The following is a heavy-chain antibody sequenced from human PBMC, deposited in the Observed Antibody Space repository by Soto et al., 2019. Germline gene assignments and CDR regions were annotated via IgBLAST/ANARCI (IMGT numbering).Heavy chain of an antibody. D-gene: IGHD3-10*01. CDR3: ARENWFSVDY. Sequence: GGSLRLSCAASGFTFSDYWMQWVRQAPGQGPVWVSGITSEGSTNYADSVKGRFTISRDNAKNTLYLQMDSLRAEDTAVYYCARENWFSVDYWGQGTLVTVSS. CDR1: GFTFSDYW. CDR2: ITSEGST. J-gene: IGHJ4*02. V-gene: IGHV3-74*01.